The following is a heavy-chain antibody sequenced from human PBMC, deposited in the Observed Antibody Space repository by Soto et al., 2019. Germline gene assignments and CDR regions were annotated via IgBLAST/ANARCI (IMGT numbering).Heavy chain of an antibody. Sequence: GASVKVSCKASGGTFSSYTISWVRQAPGQGLEWMGRIIPILGIANYAQKFQGRVTITADKSTSTAYMELSSLRSEDTAVYYCARDLGVVVAATLDYWGQGTLVTVSS. V-gene: IGHV1-69*04. J-gene: IGHJ4*02. D-gene: IGHD2-15*01. CDR1: GGTFSSYT. CDR2: IIPILGIA. CDR3: ARDLGVVVAATLDY.